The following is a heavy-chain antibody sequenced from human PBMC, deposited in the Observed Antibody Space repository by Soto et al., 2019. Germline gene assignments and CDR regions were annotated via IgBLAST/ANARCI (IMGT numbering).Heavy chain of an antibody. V-gene: IGHV2-70*01. D-gene: IGHD3-22*01. Sequence: SGPTLVNPTQTLTLTCTFSGFSLSTSGMCVSWIRQPPGKALEWLALIDWDDDKYYSTSLKTRLTISKDTSKNQVVLTMTNMDPLDTATYYCARILYYYDSSGYYPKGYFDYWGQGILVNVSS. CDR2: IDWDDDK. J-gene: IGHJ4*02. CDR3: ARILYYYDSSGYYPKGYFDY. CDR1: GFSLSTSGMC.